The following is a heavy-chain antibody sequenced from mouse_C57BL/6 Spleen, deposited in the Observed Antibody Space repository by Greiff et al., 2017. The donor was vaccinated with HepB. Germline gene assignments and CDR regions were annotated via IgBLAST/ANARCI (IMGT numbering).Heavy chain of an antibody. CDR2: IDPNSGGT. Sequence: VQLQQPGAELVKPGASVKLSCKASGYTFTSYWMHWVKQRPGRGLEWIGRIDPNSGGTKHNEKFKSKATLTVDKPSSTAYMQLSSLTSEDSAVYYCARAPFTTVVPYWYFDVWGTGTTVTVSS. D-gene: IGHD1-1*01. V-gene: IGHV1-72*01. CDR1: GYTFTSYW. J-gene: IGHJ1*03. CDR3: ARAPFTTVVPYWYFDV.